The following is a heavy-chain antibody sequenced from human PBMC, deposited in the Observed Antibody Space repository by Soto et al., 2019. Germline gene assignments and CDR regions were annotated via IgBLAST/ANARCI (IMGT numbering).Heavy chain of an antibody. J-gene: IGHJ6*02. CDR2: IDPSDSYT. V-gene: IGHV5-10-1*01. CDR1: GYSFTSYW. CDR3: ARISGYYGSGSYYNSQIYYYYGMDV. Sequence: GEFLKISCKGSGYSFTSYWSSWVRQMPGKGLEWMGRIDPSDSYTNYSPSFQGHVTISADKSISTAYLQWSSLKASDTAMYYCARISGYYGSGSYYNSQIYYYYGMDVWGQGTTVTVSS. D-gene: IGHD3-10*01.